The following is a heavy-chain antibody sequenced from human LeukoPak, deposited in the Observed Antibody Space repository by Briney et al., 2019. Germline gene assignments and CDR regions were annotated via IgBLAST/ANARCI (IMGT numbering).Heavy chain of an antibody. CDR2: IYPGDSDT. V-gene: IGHV5-51*01. CDR1: GYSFTSYW. J-gene: IGHJ3*02. Sequence: GESLKISRKGSGYSFTSYWIGWVRQMPGKGMEWMGIIYPGDSDTRYSPSFQGQVTISADKSISTAYLQWSSLKASDTAMYYCARDSSGYHFNDAFDIWGQGTMVTVSS. D-gene: IGHD3-22*01. CDR3: ARDSSGYHFNDAFDI.